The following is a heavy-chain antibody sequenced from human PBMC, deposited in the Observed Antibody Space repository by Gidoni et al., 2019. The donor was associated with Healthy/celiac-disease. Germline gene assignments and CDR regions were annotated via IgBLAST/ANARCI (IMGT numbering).Heavy chain of an antibody. J-gene: IGHJ6*02. CDR3: ARDLLKLGYCSGGSCYSETYYYGMDV. CDR2: IYYSGST. D-gene: IGHD2-15*01. CDR1: GGSLSSGDYY. Sequence: QVQLQESGPGLVKPSQTLSLTCTVSGGSLSSGDYYWSWIRQPPGKGLEWIGYIYYSGSTYYNPSLKSRVTISVDTSKNQFSLKLSSVTAADTAVYYCARDLLKLGYCSGGSCYSETYYYGMDVWGQGTTVTVSS. V-gene: IGHV4-30-4*01.